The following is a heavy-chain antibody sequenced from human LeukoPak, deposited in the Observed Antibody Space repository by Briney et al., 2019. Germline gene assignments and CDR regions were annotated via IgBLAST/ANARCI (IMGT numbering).Heavy chain of an antibody. J-gene: IGHJ4*01. V-gene: IGHV4-34*01. CDR1: GGSFSGYY. Sequence: SETLSLTCAVYGGSFSGYYWSWIRQPPGKGLEWIGEISYSGNTNYNPSLESRVTISVDTSKNQFSLKLNSMTAADTAVYYCARRRNWNDVLDYWGRGTLVTVSS. D-gene: IGHD1-1*01. CDR2: ISYSGNT. CDR3: ARRRNWNDVLDY.